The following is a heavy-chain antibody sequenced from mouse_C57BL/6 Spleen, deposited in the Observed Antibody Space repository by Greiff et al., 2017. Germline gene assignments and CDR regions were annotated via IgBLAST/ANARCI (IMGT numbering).Heavy chain of an antibody. CDR1: GFTFSDYY. Sequence: EVKLVESEGGLVQPGSSMTLSCTASGFTFSDYYMAWFRQVSQKGLEWVANINYDGSSTYYMDSLKSRFIISRDNAKNILYLQMSSLKSEDTATYYCARAKLGDYAMDYWGQGTSVTVSS. D-gene: IGHD4-1*01. CDR2: INYDGSST. J-gene: IGHJ4*01. V-gene: IGHV5-16*01. CDR3: ARAKLGDYAMDY.